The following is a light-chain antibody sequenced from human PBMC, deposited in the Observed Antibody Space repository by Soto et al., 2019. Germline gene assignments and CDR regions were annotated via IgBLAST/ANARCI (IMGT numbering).Light chain of an antibody. CDR3: QQRSTWPLT. J-gene: IGKJ4*01. CDR1: QSVSSY. V-gene: IGKV3-11*01. Sequence: EIVLTQSPATLSLSPGERATLSCRASQSVSSYLAWYQQNRGQAPRLLIYDASNRATAIPGRFTGSGSGTDFSLTISSLEPEDCAAYYCQQRSTWPLTFGGGTKVEIK. CDR2: DAS.